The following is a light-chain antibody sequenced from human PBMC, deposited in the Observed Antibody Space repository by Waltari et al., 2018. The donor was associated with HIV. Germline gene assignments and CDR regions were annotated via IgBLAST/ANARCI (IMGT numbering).Light chain of an antibody. Sequence: QSVLTQPPSASGTPGQRVTISCSGSSSTIGTNYVYWYQQLPGTAPKLLSYRNNQRPSGVPDRFSGSKSGTSASLAISGLRSDDEGDYYCAAWDDSLSGVIFGGGTKLTVL. V-gene: IGLV1-47*01. CDR2: RNN. CDR1: SSTIGTNY. CDR3: AAWDDSLSGVI. J-gene: IGLJ2*01.